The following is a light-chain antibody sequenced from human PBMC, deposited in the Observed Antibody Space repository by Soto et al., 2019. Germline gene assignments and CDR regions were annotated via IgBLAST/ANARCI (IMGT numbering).Light chain of an antibody. Sequence: QSALTQPASVSGSPGQSIAISCTGTSSDVGSYNLVSWYQQHPGKAPKLMIYEVSKRPSGVSNRFSGSKSGNTVSLTISGIQAEDEADYYCCSYAGIGVFGGGTKVTVL. CDR1: SSDVGSYNL. CDR3: CSYAGIGV. CDR2: EVS. J-gene: IGLJ3*02. V-gene: IGLV2-23*02.